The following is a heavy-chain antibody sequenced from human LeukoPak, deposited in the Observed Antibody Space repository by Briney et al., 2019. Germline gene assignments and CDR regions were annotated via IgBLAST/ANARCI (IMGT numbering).Heavy chain of an antibody. J-gene: IGHJ4*02. Sequence: PGASLRLSCAAAGFTFSNYAMGWVRQAPGKGLEWVSAITGEGSSTYNADSVKGRFTVSRDNSKNTLYLQMNSLRAEDTATYYCAKARIVVVTALDYWGQGTLVIVSS. D-gene: IGHD2-21*02. CDR2: ITGEGSST. CDR3: AKARIVVVTALDY. V-gene: IGHV3-23*01. CDR1: GFTFSNYA.